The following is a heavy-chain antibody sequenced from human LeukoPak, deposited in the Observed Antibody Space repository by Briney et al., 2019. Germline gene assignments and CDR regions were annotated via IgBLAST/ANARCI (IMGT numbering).Heavy chain of an antibody. J-gene: IGHJ4*02. Sequence: PGRSLRLSCAASGFTFSNYGMHWVRPAPGKGLEWVTVISYDGSDKYYADSVKGRFTVSRDNSKNTVSLHMNSLREDDTAVYYCARATGGEPDYWGQGTLVTVSS. CDR3: ARATGGEPDY. D-gene: IGHD2-8*02. CDR1: GFTFSNYG. V-gene: IGHV3-30*03. CDR2: ISYDGSDK.